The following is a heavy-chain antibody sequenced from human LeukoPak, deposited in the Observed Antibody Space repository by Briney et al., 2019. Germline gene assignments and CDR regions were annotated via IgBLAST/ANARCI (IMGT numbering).Heavy chain of an antibody. CDR2: IYDRGST. J-gene: IGHJ4*02. Sequence: SKTLSLTCSVSGGSISGHYWSWIRQPPGKGLEWIGNIYDRGSTKYNPSLKSRVTISVDTSKNQFSLRLSSVTAADTAVYYCARGRTFDNWGQGTLVTVSS. V-gene: IGHV4-59*11. CDR1: GGSISGHY. CDR3: ARGRTFDN.